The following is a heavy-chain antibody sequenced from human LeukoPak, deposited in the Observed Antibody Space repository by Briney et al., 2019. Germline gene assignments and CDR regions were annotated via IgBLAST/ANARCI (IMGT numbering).Heavy chain of an antibody. CDR3: ARVVANWFDP. V-gene: IGHV4-61*01. J-gene: IGHJ5*02. Sequence: SETLSLTCTVSGGSVSSGSYYWSWIRQPPRKGLEWIGHMYYSGSANHNPSLKSRLTISVDTSKNQFSLRLSSVTAADTAVYYCARVVANWFDPWGQGTLVTVSS. D-gene: IGHD5-12*01. CDR2: MYYSGSA. CDR1: GGSVSSGSYY.